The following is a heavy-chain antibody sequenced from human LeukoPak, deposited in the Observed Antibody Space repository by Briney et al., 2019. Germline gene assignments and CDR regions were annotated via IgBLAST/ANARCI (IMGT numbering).Heavy chain of an antibody. J-gene: IGHJ6*03. CDR1: RFTFRNYG. V-gene: IGHV3-30*02. CDR2: IRYDGSNT. D-gene: IGHD3-3*01. CDR3: AKFGYDFWSGYYYYYYMDV. Sequence: GGSLRLSCIGSRFTFRNYGIHWVRQAPGKGLEWVAFIRYDGSNTYYAESVKGRFTISRDNSKNTLYLQMNSLRAEDTAVYYCAKFGYDFWSGYYYYYYMDVWGKGTTVTVSS.